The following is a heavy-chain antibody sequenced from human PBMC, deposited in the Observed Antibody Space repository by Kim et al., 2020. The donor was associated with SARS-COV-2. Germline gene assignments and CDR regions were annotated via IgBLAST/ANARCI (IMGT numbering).Heavy chain of an antibody. CDR2: IFYSGST. CDR1: GGSISSSSYY. CDR3: ARDHTSASMIVGIRPGGFDP. D-gene: IGHD3-22*01. Sequence: SETLSLTCTVSGGSISSSSYYWGWIRQPPGKGLEWIGSIFYSGSTYYNPSLKIRVTISVDTSKNQFSLRLSSVTAADTAVYYCARDHTSASMIVGIRPGGFDPWGQGTLVTVSS. V-gene: IGHV4-39*07. J-gene: IGHJ5*02.